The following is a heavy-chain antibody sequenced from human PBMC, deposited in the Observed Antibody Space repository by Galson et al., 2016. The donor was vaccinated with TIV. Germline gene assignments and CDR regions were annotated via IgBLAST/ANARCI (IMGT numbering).Heavy chain of an antibody. CDR3: MREGSTVTMHHYFGMDV. Sequence: ETLSLTCVVSSYSIKSGYYWGWVRQPPGKGLQWIGSIYESGTTYSNPSLKSRLTLSVDTSKNEFSLKLSSVTAADTAFYYCMREGSTVTMHHYFGMDVWGQGTSVTVSS. V-gene: IGHV4-38-2*02. CDR1: SYSIKSGYY. J-gene: IGHJ6*02. CDR2: IYESGTT. D-gene: IGHD4-17*01.